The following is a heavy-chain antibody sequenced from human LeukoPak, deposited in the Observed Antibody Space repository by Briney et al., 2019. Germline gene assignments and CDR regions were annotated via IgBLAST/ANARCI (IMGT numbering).Heavy chain of an antibody. D-gene: IGHD2-15*01. CDR3: ARHFVGNFVVVVINQERAFDI. J-gene: IGHJ3*02. V-gene: IGHV4-39*01. Sequence: PSETLSLTCTVSGGSISSSSYYWGWIRQPPGKGLEWIGSIYYSGSTYYNPSLKSRVTISVDTSKNQFSLKLSSVTAADTAVYYCARHFVGNFVVVVINQERAFDIWGQGTMVTVSS. CDR2: IYYSGST. CDR1: GGSISSSSYY.